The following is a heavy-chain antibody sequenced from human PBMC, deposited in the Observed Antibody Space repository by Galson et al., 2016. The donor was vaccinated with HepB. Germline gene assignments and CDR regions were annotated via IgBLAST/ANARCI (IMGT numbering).Heavy chain of an antibody. D-gene: IGHD2-2*01. CDR2: ISTSGTT. J-gene: IGHJ5*02. CDR3: ARMPDP. CDR1: GGSIISGSHY. Sequence: TLSLTCTVSGGSIISGSHYWTWIRQPAGKGLEWIGGISTSGTTKYNPSLRSRVTISADTSKTQLSLKLSSVTASDTAMYCCARMPDPWGQGTLVTVSS. V-gene: IGHV4-61*02.